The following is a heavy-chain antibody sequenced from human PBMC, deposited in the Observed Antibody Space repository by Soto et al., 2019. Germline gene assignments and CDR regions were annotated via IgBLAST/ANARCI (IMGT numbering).Heavy chain of an antibody. V-gene: IGHV4-34*01. Sequence: SETLSLTCAVYGGSFSGYYWSWIRQPPGKGLEWIGEINHSGSTNYNPSLKSRVTISVDTSKNQFSLKLSSVTAADTAVYYCARGPIAAAGAYYYYYMDVWGKGTTVTVSS. CDR2: INHSGST. D-gene: IGHD6-13*01. J-gene: IGHJ6*03. CDR3: ARGPIAAAGAYYYYYMDV. CDR1: GGSFSGYY.